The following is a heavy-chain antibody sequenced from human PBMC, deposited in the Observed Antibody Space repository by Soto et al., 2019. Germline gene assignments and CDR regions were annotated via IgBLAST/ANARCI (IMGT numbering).Heavy chain of an antibody. V-gene: IGHV4-34*01. D-gene: IGHD5-18*01. Sequence: SETLSLTCAVYGGSFSGYYWSRIRQPPGKGLEWIGEINHSGSTNYNPSLKSRVTISVDTSKNQFSLKLSSVTAADTAVYYCARGPLQRGYSYGYFDYWGQGTLVTVSS. CDR1: GGSFSGYY. CDR2: INHSGST. CDR3: ARGPLQRGYSYGYFDY. J-gene: IGHJ4*02.